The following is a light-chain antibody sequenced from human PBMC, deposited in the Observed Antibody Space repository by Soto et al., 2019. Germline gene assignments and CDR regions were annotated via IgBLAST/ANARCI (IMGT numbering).Light chain of an antibody. V-gene: IGLV2-8*01. CDR2: EVT. CDR1: SSDVGGYNW. CDR3: CSFACSNNRV. J-gene: IGLJ1*01. Sequence: QSALTQPPSASGSRGQSVTISCTGTSSDVGGYNWVSWYQQHPGQAPKLMIYEVTERPSGVPDRFSGSKSGNTASLTISGLQAEDEADYYCCSFACSNNRVFGTGTKLTVL.